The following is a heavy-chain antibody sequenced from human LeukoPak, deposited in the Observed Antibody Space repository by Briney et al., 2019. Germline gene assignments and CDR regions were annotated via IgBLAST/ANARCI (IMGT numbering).Heavy chain of an antibody. CDR1: GFTFSSYA. D-gene: IGHD3-3*01. CDR3: ANRRVDYDFWSGYPYSSYYYYYGMDV. CDR2: ISGSGGST. Sequence: PGGSLRLSCAASGFTFSSYAMSWVRQAPGKGLEWVSAISGSGGSTYYADSVKGRFTISRDNSKNTLYLQMNSLRAEDTAVYYCANRRVDYDFWSGYPYSSYYYYYGMDVWGQGTTVTVSS. J-gene: IGHJ6*02. V-gene: IGHV3-23*01.